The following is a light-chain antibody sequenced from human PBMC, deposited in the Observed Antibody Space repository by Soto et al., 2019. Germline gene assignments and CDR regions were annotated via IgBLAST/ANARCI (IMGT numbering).Light chain of an antibody. Sequence: QSVLTQPASVSGSPGQSITISCTGTSNDIGANNYVSWYQHHPGKAPKILIYEAANRPSGVSHRFSGSKPGNTASLTISGLKAEDEADYFCTSYTSTSTLVFGGGTKLTVL. CDR2: EAA. J-gene: IGLJ2*01. CDR1: SNDIGANNY. CDR3: TSYTSTSTLV. V-gene: IGLV2-14*01.